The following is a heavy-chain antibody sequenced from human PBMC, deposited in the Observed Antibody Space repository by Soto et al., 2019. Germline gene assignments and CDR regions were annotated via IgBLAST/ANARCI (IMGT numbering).Heavy chain of an antibody. D-gene: IGHD2-2*01. CDR3: ARHGASYGAYCSSPCQRLHYYYMDV. J-gene: IGHJ6*03. Sequence: QVPLVQSGAEVKKPGASVKVSCKASGYTFTSYDINWVRQASGQGLEWMGWMNPSNGTAASARRFQGRVTMTRDTSINTAYMELSSLTSEDTAVHYCARHGASYGAYCSSPCQRLHYYYMDVWGKGTTFTVSS. CDR2: MNPSNGTA. V-gene: IGHV1-8*01. CDR1: GYTFTSYD.